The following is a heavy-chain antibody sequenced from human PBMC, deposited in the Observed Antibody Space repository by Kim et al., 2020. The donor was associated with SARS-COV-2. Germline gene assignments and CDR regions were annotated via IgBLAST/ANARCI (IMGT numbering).Heavy chain of an antibody. CDR3: ARSSETRTPGALDP. V-gene: IGHV3-74*01. Sequence: ADSVKGRFTSSRDNAKNPVYLQMNSLRAEDTAIYYCARSSETRTPGALDPWGQGTLVTVSS. J-gene: IGHJ5*02. D-gene: IGHD2-8*02.